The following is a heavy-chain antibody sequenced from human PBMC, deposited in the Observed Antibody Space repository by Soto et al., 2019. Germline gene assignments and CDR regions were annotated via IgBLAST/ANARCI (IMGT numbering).Heavy chain of an antibody. CDR3: ARVHWGSTSYPKIWLFGS. D-gene: IGHD2-2*01. J-gene: IGHJ5*02. V-gene: IGHV4-59*13. Sequence: PSETLSLTCSVSGGSISGFYWSWFRQSPGKELEWIGNIYYSGSKNYNPSLKSRVTMSVDTSKNQFSLKLYSVIAADTAVYYCARVHWGSTSYPKIWLFGSCGQGSPVTVYS. CDR2: IYYSGSK. CDR1: GGSISGFY.